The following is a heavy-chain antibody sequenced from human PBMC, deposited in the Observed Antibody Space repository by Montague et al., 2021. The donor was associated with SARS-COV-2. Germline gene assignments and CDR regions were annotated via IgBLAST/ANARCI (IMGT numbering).Heavy chain of an antibody. Sequence: SLRLSCAASGFTFSDSYMTWIRQAPRKGLEWVSFISGSSTDIHYADSLRGRFTISRDYTKNSLSLEMHDLRAEDTAVYYCAKGGDLMAGLAGSWGQGTLVTVSS. D-gene: IGHD6-19*01. CDR3: AKGGDLMAGLAGS. V-gene: IGHV3-11*01. CDR2: ISGSSTDI. J-gene: IGHJ5*02. CDR1: GFTFSDSY.